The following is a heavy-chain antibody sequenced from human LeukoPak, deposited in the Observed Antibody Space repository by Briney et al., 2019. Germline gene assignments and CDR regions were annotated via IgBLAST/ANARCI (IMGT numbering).Heavy chain of an antibody. CDR2: TSYDGKVT. CDR1: GFTFSNFG. Sequence: PGGSLRLSCAASGFTFSNFGMHWVRQAPGKGLEWVAVTSYDGKVTFYADSVKGRFTISRDNSKNTLYLHMTSLRGGDTALYYCAKERDYRVSTSCDYWGQGTQVTVSS. J-gene: IGHJ4*02. V-gene: IGHV3-30*18. D-gene: IGHD3-10*01. CDR3: AKERDYRVSTSCDY.